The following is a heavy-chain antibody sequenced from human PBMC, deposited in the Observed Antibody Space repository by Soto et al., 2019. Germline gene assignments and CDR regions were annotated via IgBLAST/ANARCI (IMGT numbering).Heavy chain of an antibody. CDR2: IYYSGST. CDR1: GGSISSSSYY. J-gene: IGHJ6*02. Sequence: QLQLQESGPGLVKPSETLSLTCTVSGGSISSSSYYWGWIRQPPGKGLEWIGSIYYSGSTYYNPSLKSRVTISVDTSKNQFSLKLSSVTAADTAVYYCAEDHRRYSSSWPYGMDVWGQGTKVTV. D-gene: IGHD6-13*01. CDR3: AEDHRRYSSSWPYGMDV. V-gene: IGHV4-39*01.